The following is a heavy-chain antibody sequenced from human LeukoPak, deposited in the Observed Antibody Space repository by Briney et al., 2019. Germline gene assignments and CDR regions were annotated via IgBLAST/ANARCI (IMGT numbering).Heavy chain of an antibody. CDR3: ARVQEWELIFYFDY. CDR2: IYYSGST. CDR1: GDSISSSNCY. V-gene: IGHV4-61*01. D-gene: IGHD1-26*01. Sequence: SETLSLTCTVSGDSISSSNCYWSWIRQPPGKGLEWIGYIYYSGSTNYNPSLKSRVTISVDTSKNQFSLKLSSVTAADTAVYYCARVQEWELIFYFDYWGQGTLVTVSS. J-gene: IGHJ4*02.